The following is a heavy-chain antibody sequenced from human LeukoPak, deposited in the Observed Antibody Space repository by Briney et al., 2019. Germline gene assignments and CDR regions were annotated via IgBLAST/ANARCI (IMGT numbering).Heavy chain of an antibody. J-gene: IGHJ4*02. CDR2: ISSSGSTI. V-gene: IGHV3-11*01. CDR3: AKDTSWTGGSIDY. D-gene: IGHD3/OR15-3a*01. CDR1: GFTFSDYY. Sequence: PGGSLRLSCAASGFTFSDYYMSWIRQPPGKGLEWVSYISSSGSTIYYADSVKGRFTISRDNAKNSLYLQMNSLRAEDTAVYYCAKDTSWTGGSIDYWGQGTLVTVSS.